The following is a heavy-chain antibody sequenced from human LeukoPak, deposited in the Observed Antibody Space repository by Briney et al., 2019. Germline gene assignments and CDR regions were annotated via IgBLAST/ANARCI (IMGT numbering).Heavy chain of an antibody. J-gene: IGHJ4*02. CDR3: ARGSGPGYCSSTSCYPGRYYFDY. CDR2: IYTSGST. Sequence: SETLSLTSTVSGGSISSYYWSWIRQPAGKGLEWIGRIYTSGSTNYNPSLKSRVTISVGTSKNQFSLKLSSVTAADTAVYYCARGSGPGYCSSTSCYPGRYYFDYWGQGTLVTVSS. V-gene: IGHV4-4*07. D-gene: IGHD2-2*03. CDR1: GGSISSYY.